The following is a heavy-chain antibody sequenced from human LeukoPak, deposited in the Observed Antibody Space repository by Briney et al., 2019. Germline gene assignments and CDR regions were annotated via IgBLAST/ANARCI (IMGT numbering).Heavy chain of an antibody. J-gene: IGHJ4*02. D-gene: IGHD3-3*01. V-gene: IGHV3-30*18. CDR2: ISYDGSNK. CDR1: GFTFSSYG. CDR3: AKGSDWSGYYPPFDY. Sequence: PGGSLRLSCAASGFTFSSYGMHWVRQAPGKGLEWVAVISYDGSNKYYADSVKGRFTISRDNSKNTLYLQMNSLRAEDTAVYYCAKGSDWSGYYPPFDYWGQGTLVTVSS.